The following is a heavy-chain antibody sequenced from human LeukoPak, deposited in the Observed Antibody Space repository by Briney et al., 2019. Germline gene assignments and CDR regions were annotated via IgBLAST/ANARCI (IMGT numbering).Heavy chain of an antibody. CDR3: ARVIYSGWEGELSD. J-gene: IGHJ4*02. V-gene: IGHV3-74*01. D-gene: IGHD6-19*01. Sequence: WGALRLSCAGPGFTFSSYWVHWGRQAPGEGLVWVSRINSDGSTTSYADSVMGRFTISRDNAKNTLYLQMNSLRAEDTAVYYCARVIYSGWEGELSDWGQGTLVTVSS. CDR2: INSDGSTT. CDR1: GFTFSSYW.